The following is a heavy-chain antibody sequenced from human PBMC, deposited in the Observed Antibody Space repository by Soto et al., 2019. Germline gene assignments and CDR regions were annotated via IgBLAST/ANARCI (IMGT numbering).Heavy chain of an antibody. CDR2: VYYSGIT. D-gene: IGHD1-20*01. Sequence: QVQMQESGPGRVRPSETLSLSCTVSGASVSSPTHYWNWIRQSPGKGLEWIGFVYYSGITNYSPSPKSRVTISLDTSKDQFSLRLTSVTAVDSAVYYCARTRDNNINYYYALDVWGQGTTVTVSS. CDR3: ARTRDNNINYYYALDV. J-gene: IGHJ6*02. CDR1: GASVSSPTHY. V-gene: IGHV4-61*01.